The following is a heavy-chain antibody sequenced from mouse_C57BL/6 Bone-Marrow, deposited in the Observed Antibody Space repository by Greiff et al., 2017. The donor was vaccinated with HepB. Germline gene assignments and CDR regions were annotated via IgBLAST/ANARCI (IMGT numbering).Heavy chain of an antibody. CDR3: ARDGPGAMYY. CDR2: INPSSGYT. D-gene: IGHD2-3*01. J-gene: IGHJ4*01. Sequence: VQLVESGAELARPGASVKMSCKASGYTFTSYTMHWVKQRPGQGLEWIGYINPSSGYTKYNQKFKDKATLTADKSSSTAYMQLSSLTSEDSAVYYCARDGPGAMYYWGQGTSVTVSS. V-gene: IGHV1-4*01. CDR1: GYTFTSYT.